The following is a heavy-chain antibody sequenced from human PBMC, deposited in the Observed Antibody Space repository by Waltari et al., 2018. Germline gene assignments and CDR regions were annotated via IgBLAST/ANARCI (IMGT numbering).Heavy chain of an antibody. D-gene: IGHD6-19*01. CDR2: TYRRSKWFH. Sequence: QVQLMQSGPGLVKPAQTLSLSCDISGDSVSNSGAYWNWIRQSPSRGLEWLGRTYRRSKWFHDYGESVKSRISIEADTSKNQVTLHLNSVTPEDVGVYYCVRGMKGVAARGFFDSWGQGTQVIVSS. CDR1: GDSVSNSGAY. V-gene: IGHV6-1*02. CDR3: VRGMKGVAARGFFDS. J-gene: IGHJ4*02.